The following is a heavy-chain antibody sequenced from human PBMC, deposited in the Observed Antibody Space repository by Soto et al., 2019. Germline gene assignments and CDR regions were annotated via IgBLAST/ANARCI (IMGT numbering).Heavy chain of an antibody. CDR3: ARAAAGSRVDWYFDL. Sequence: QVQLVESGGGVVQPGRSLRLSCAASGFTFSSYGMHWVRQAPGKGLEWVAVIWYDGSNKYYADSVKGRFTISRDNSKNTLYLQMNSLRDEDTAVYYCARAAAGSRVDWYFDLWGRGTLVTVSS. V-gene: IGHV3-33*01. CDR1: GFTFSSYG. J-gene: IGHJ2*01. CDR2: IWYDGSNK. D-gene: IGHD6-13*01.